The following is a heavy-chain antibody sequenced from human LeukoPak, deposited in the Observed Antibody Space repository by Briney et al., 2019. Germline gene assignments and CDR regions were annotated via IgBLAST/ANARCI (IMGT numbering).Heavy chain of an antibody. CDR3: ARRYAPRGFGNYYYYGMDV. J-gene: IGHJ6*02. V-gene: IGHV4-39*01. D-gene: IGHD3-10*01. CDR2: IYYSGST. CDR1: GGSISSSSYY. Sequence: SETLSLTCTVSGGSISSSSYYWGWIRQPPGKGLEWIGSIYYSGSTYYNPSLKSRATISVDTSKNQFSLKLSSVTAADTAVYYCARRYAPRGFGNYYYYGMDVWGQGTTVTVSS.